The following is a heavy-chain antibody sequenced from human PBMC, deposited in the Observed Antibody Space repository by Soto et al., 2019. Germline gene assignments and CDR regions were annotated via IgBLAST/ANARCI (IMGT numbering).Heavy chain of an antibody. Sequence: SLRLSCAASGFTVSSNYMSWVRQAPGKGLEWVSVIYSGGSTYYADSVKGRFTISRDNSKNTLYLQMNSLRAEDTAVYYCARHITMDPLLVYWGQGTLVTVSS. D-gene: IGHD3-10*01. CDR1: GFTVSSNY. V-gene: IGHV3-53*01. J-gene: IGHJ4*02. CDR2: IYSGGST. CDR3: ARHITMDPLLVY.